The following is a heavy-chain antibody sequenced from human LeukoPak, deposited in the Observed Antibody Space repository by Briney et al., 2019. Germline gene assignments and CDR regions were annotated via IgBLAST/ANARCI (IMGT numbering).Heavy chain of an antibody. CDR1: GFTFSSYA. Sequence: GGSLRLSCAASGFTFSSYAMSWVRQAPGKGLEWVSAISGSGVSTYYADSVKGRFTIFRDNSKNTLYLQMNSLRAEDTAVYYCAKGGWVGYCSSTSCYWGSDYWGQGTLVTVSS. CDR3: AKGGWVGYCSSTSCYWGSDY. J-gene: IGHJ4*02. D-gene: IGHD2-2*01. V-gene: IGHV3-23*01. CDR2: ISGSGVST.